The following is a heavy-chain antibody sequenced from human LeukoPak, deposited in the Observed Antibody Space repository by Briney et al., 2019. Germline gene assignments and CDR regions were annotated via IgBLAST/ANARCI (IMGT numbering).Heavy chain of an antibody. J-gene: IGHJ4*02. CDR2: IRSKAFGGTP. V-gene: IGHV3-49*03. Sequence: GGSLRLSXSASGFTFDDYAVSWFRQAPGKGLEWVGFIRSKAFGGTPEYAASVRGRFTISRDDSKSIAYLQMNSLRAENTAVYYCASPPWSYPNLDYWGQGTLVTVSS. D-gene: IGHD2-15*01. CDR3: ASPPWSYPNLDY. CDR1: GFTFDDYA.